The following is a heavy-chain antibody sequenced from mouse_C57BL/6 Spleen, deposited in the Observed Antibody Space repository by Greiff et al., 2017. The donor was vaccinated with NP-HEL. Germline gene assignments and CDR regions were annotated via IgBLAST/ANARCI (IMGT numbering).Heavy chain of an antibody. CDR3: ARSNYYGSSPWFAY. J-gene: IGHJ3*01. CDR1: GYTFTSYW. CDR2: IDPSDSYT. D-gene: IGHD1-1*01. V-gene: IGHV1-50*01. Sequence: QVQLQQSGAELVKPGASVKLSCKASGYTFTSYWMQWVKQRPGQGLEWIGEIDPSDSYTNYNQKFKGKATLTVDTSSSTAYMQLSSLTSEDSAVYYCARSNYYGSSPWFAYWGQGTLVTVSA.